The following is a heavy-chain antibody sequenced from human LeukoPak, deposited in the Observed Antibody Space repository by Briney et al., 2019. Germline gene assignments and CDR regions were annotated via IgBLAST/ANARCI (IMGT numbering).Heavy chain of an antibody. D-gene: IGHD3-10*01. CDR1: GFTFSSYG. CDR3: AKRPYGSGSYTFDY. Sequence: PGGSLRLSCEASGFTFSSYGMHWVRQAPGKGLEWVAFIRYDGSNKYYADSVKGRFTISRDNSKNTLYLQMNSLKTEDTAVYYCAKRPYGSGSYTFDYWGHGSLVTVSS. V-gene: IGHV3-30*02. CDR2: IRYDGSNK. J-gene: IGHJ4*01.